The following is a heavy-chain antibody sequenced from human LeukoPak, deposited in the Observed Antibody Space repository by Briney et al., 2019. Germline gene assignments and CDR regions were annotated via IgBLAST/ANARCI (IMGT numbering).Heavy chain of an antibody. J-gene: IGHJ4*02. Sequence: PGGSLRLSCAVSGITLSNYGMSWVRQAPGKGLEWVAGISDSGGRTNYADSVKGRFTISRDNPKNTLYLQMNSLGAEDPAVYFCAKRGVVIRVILVGFHKEAYYFDSWGQGALVTVSS. V-gene: IGHV3-23*01. CDR2: ISDSGGRT. D-gene: IGHD3-22*01. CDR3: AKRGVVIRVILVGFHKEAYYFDS. CDR1: GITLSNYG.